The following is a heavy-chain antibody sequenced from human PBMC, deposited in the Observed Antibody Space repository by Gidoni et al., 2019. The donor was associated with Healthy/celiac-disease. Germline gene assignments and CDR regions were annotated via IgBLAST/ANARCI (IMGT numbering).Heavy chain of an antibody. CDR1: GFTFSSYV. CDR3: AKELAPPGWSYSPGWFDP. D-gene: IGHD3-10*01. V-gene: IGHV3-30*18. CDR2: ISYDGSNK. Sequence: QVQLVESGGGVVQPGRSLRLSCAASGFTFSSYVMHWVRQAPGKGLEWVAVISYDGSNKYYADSVKGRFTISRDNSKNTLYLQMNSLRAEDTAVYYCAKELAPPGWSYSPGWFDPWGQGTLVTVSS. J-gene: IGHJ5*02.